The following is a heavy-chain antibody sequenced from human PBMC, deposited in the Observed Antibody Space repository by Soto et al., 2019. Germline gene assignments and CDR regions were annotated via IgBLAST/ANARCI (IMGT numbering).Heavy chain of an antibody. Sequence: GGSLRLSCAASGFTFSSYAMSWVRQAPGKGLEWVSAISGSGGSTYYADSVKGRFTISRDNSKNTLYLQMNSLRAEDTAVYYCAKKALKVSEELGILRNLYYYYYYMDVWGKGTTVTVSS. CDR3: AKKALKVSEELGILRNLYYYYYYMDV. J-gene: IGHJ6*03. D-gene: IGHD3-10*01. CDR1: GFTFSSYA. CDR2: ISGSGGST. V-gene: IGHV3-23*01.